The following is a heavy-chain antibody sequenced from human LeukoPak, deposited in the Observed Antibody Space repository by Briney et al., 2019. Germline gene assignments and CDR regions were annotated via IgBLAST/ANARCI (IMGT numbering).Heavy chain of an antibody. CDR1: GVSITAFF. CDR3: ARHSLGSNSGYYFDY. D-gene: IGHD4-11*01. V-gene: IGHV4-59*01. Sequence: SETLSLTCTVSGVSITAFFWTWIRQSPGKGLEWIGYIYYTGDTNYNPSLESRIAMSIDTSKNQFSLNLTSVTTTDTAVYYCARHSLGSNSGYYFDYWGQGTLVTVSS. J-gene: IGHJ4*02. CDR2: IYYTGDT.